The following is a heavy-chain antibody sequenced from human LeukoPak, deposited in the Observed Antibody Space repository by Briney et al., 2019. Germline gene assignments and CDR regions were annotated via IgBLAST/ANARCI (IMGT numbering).Heavy chain of an antibody. CDR3: ARATAAGRRVDY. V-gene: IGHV1-18*01. D-gene: IGHD6-13*01. J-gene: IGHJ4*02. CDR1: GYTFTSYG. Sequence: ASVKVSCKASGYTFTSYGISWVRQAPGQGLEWMGWISAYNGNTNYAQKLQGRVTMTTDTPTSTAYMELRSLRSEDTAVYYCARATAAGRRVDYWGQGTLVTVSS. CDR2: ISAYNGNT.